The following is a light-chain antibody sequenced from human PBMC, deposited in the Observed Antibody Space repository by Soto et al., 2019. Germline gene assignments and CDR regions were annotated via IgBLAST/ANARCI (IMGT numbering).Light chain of an antibody. CDR3: CSSGGSPTYV. CDR2: EVN. CDR1: SSNVGSYKL. V-gene: IGLV2-23*02. Sequence: QSALTQPASVSGSPGQSITISCTGTSSNVGSYKLVSWYQQHPGKAPKLMIFEVNKRPSGVSNRFSGSKSGNTASLTIPGLKVEDEADYYCCSSGGSPTYVFGTGTKATVL. J-gene: IGLJ1*01.